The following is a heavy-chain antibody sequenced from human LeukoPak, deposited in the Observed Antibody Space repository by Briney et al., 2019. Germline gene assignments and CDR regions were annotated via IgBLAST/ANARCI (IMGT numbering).Heavy chain of an antibody. V-gene: IGHV1-2*04. CDR1: GYTFTNYG. D-gene: IGHD6-13*01. CDR2: INPNSGGT. Sequence: ASVKVSCKTSGYTFTNYGVSWVRQAPGQGLEWMGWINPNSGGTNYAQKFQGWVTMTRDTSISTAYMELSRLRSDDTAVYYCARGVAAAKYYYYGMDVWGQGTTVTVSS. CDR3: ARGVAAAKYYYYGMDV. J-gene: IGHJ6*02.